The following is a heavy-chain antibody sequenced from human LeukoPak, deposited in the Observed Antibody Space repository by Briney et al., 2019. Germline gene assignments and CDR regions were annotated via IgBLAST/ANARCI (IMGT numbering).Heavy chain of an antibody. CDR3: ARDSRRATYYYDSSGYYFDY. CDR1: GGTFSSYA. V-gene: IGHV1-69*13. Sequence: SVKVSCKASGGTFSSYAIDWVRQAPGQGPEWMGGIIPIFCTANYAQKYQGRDTITADESTSTAYMELSSLRSEDTAVYYCARDSRRATYYYDSSGYYFDYWGQGTLVTVSS. D-gene: IGHD3-22*01. CDR2: IIPIFCTA. J-gene: IGHJ4*02.